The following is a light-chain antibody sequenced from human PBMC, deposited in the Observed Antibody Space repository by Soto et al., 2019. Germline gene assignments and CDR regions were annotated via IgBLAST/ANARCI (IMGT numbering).Light chain of an antibody. CDR1: QPVSSW. V-gene: IGKV1-12*02. J-gene: IGKJ4*01. CDR2: AIS. Sequence: DIQMTQSPSSVSASVGDRVTITCRASQPVSSWLAWYQQKPGEAPKLLSYAISSLQTGVPSRFSGRGSGTDFTLAISSLQPEDFASYYCQEANSFTFGGGTKVEIK. CDR3: QEANSFT.